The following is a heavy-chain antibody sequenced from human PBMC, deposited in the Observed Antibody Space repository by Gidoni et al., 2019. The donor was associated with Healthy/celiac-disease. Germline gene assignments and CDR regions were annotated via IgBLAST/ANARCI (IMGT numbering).Heavy chain of an antibody. Sequence: QVQLVESGGGVVQPGRSLSLPCAASGFIFSSYGMHWVRQAPGKGLDWVAVIWYDGSNKYYADSVKGRFTISRDNSKNTLYLQMNSLRAEDTAVYYCARTSFSSGWGKFDYWGQGTLVTVSS. V-gene: IGHV3-33*01. CDR2: IWYDGSNK. CDR1: GFIFSSYG. CDR3: ARTSFSSGWGKFDY. J-gene: IGHJ4*02. D-gene: IGHD6-19*01.